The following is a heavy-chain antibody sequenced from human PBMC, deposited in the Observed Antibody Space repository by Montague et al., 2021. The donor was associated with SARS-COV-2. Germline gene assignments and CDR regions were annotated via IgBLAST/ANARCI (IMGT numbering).Heavy chain of an antibody. CDR2: IYHGGFT. CDR3: ARAYCGGDCNYLYIWFDS. V-gene: IGHV4-38-2*02. Sequence: SETLSLTCSVSGYSISSGYFWGWIRQPPGKGLEWIGAIYHGGFTHYNPSLKSRLTMSLDTPKNQFSLRLSSVTAADTAIYYCARAYCGGDCNYLYIWFDSWGQGALVTVSS. D-gene: IGHD2-21*01. CDR1: GYSISSGYF. J-gene: IGHJ5*01.